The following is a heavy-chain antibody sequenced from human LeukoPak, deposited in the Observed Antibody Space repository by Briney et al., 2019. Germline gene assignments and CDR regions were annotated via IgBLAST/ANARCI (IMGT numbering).Heavy chain of an antibody. Sequence: PSQTLSLTCTVSGGSISSYYWSWFRQTPGKGPEWIGYIYYSGSTKYNPSLKSRVTISVDRSKNQFSLKLNAVTAPDTAVYYCARYWGVQLWPHWYFDLWGRGSLVTVSS. CDR1: GGSISSYY. J-gene: IGHJ2*01. CDR2: IYYSGST. D-gene: IGHD5-18*01. CDR3: ARYWGVQLWPHWYFDL. V-gene: IGHV4-59*01.